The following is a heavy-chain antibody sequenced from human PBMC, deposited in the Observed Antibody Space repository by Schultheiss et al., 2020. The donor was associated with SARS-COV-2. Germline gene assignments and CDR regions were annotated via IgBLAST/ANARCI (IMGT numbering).Heavy chain of an antibody. Sequence: SETLSLTCAVYGGSFSGYYWSWIRQPPGKGLEWIGEINHSGSTNYNPSLKSRVTISVDTSKNQFSLKLSSVTAADTAVYYCARDRAPGADWFDPWGQGTLVTVSS. J-gene: IGHJ5*02. D-gene: IGHD3-10*01. CDR1: GGSFSGYY. CDR3: ARDRAPGADWFDP. V-gene: IGHV4-34*01. CDR2: INHSGST.